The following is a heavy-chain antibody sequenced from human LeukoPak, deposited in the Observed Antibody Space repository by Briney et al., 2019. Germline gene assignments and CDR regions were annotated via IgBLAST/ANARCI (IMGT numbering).Heavy chain of an antibody. D-gene: IGHD3-10*01. CDR2: IYTSGST. CDR3: AREEPDYYGSGSHRDY. Sequence: SETLSLTRAVYGGSFSGYYWSWIRQPPGKGLEWIGRIYTSGSTNYNPSLKSRVTMSVDTSKNQFSLKLSSVTAADTAVYYCAREEPDYYGSGSHRDYWGQGTLVTVSS. CDR1: GGSFSGYY. V-gene: IGHV4-59*10. J-gene: IGHJ4*02.